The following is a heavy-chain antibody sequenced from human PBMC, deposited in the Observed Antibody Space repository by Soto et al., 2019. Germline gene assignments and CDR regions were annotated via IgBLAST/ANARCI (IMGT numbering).Heavy chain of an antibody. CDR1: GDSITSNSYF. CDR3: ARHFPVDCFDY. Sequence: SSETLSLTCTVSGDSITSNSYFWAWIRQPPGKGLEWIGSIYYSGTTYYNPSLKSRVTISVDRSKNQFSLKLSSVTAADTAVYYCARHFPVDCFDYWGQGALVTVSS. CDR2: IYYSGTT. J-gene: IGHJ4*02. V-gene: IGHV4-39*01.